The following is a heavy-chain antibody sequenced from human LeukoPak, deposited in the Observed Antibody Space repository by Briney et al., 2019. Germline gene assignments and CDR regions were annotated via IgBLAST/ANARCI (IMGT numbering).Heavy chain of an antibody. V-gene: IGHV1-2*06. CDR3: ATSRDRIAAAGRDEFDY. CDR1: GYTFTDYY. D-gene: IGHD6-13*01. CDR2: INPNSGGT. Sequence: ASVKVSCTASGYTFTDYYIHWVRQAPGQGLEWMGRINPNSGGTNYAQKFQGRVTMTRDTSISTAYMELSRLSSDDTAVYYCATSRDRIAAAGRDEFDYWGQGTLVTVSS. J-gene: IGHJ4*02.